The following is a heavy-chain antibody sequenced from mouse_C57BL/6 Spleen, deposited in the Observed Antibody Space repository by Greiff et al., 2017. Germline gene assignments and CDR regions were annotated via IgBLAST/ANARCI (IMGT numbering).Heavy chain of an antibody. CDR2: IDPSDSYT. J-gene: IGHJ1*03. CDR1: GYTFTSYW. V-gene: IGHV1-69*01. Sequence: QVQLQQPGAELVMPGASVKLSCKASGYTFTSYWMHWVKQRPGQGLEWIGEIDPSDSYTNYNQKFKGKATLTVDKSSSTAYMQLSSLTSDDTPGYYCARHPSHYVSSNKYCDVWGTGTTVTVSS. CDR3: ARHPSHYVSSNKYCDV. D-gene: IGHD1-1*01.